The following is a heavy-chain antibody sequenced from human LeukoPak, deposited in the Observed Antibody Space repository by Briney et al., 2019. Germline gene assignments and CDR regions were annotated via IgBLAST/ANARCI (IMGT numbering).Heavy chain of an antibody. CDR3: ARAPKIRSTYYDFWSGIDY. D-gene: IGHD3-3*01. V-gene: IGHV1-46*03. J-gene: IGHJ4*02. Sequence: ASVKVSCKASGYTFTSYYMHWVRQAPGQGLEWMGIINPSGGSTSYAQKFQGRVTMTRDTSTSTVYMELSSLRSEDTAVYYCARAPKIRSTYYDFWSGIDYWGQGTLVTLSS. CDR1: GYTFTSYY. CDR2: INPSGGST.